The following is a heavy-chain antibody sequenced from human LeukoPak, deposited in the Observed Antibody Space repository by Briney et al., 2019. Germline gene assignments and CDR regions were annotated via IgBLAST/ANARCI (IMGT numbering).Heavy chain of an antibody. CDR1: GFTFSSYG. V-gene: IGHV3-33*01. CDR3: ARDRYCRGVSCSSAADC. J-gene: IGHJ4*02. Sequence: PGGSLRLSCAASGFTFSSYGMHWVRQTPGKGLEWVAVIWYDGNNKYYADSVKGRFSISRDNSKNTLYLQMNSLRAEDTAVYYCARDRYCRGVSCSSAADCWGQRTLVNVSS. D-gene: IGHD2-15*01. CDR2: IWYDGNNK.